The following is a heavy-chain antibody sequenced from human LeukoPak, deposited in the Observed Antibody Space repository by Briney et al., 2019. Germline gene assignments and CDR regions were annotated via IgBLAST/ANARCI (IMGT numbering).Heavy chain of an antibody. V-gene: IGHV3-66*04. Sequence: PGGSLRLSCAASGFTFSDYYMSWIRQAPGKGLEWVSVIYSGGSTYYADSVKGRFTISRDNSKNTLYLQMNSLRAEDTAVYYCARRYGSGSYSRGWGQGTLVTVSS. J-gene: IGHJ4*02. CDR1: GFTFSDYY. D-gene: IGHD3-10*01. CDR2: IYSGGST. CDR3: ARRYGSGSYSRG.